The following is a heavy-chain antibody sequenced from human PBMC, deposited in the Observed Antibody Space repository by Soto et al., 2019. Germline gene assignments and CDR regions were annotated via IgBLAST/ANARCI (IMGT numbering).Heavy chain of an antibody. CDR1: GDTFSNFD. Sequence: QVQLVQSGAEVKKPGASVKVSCKASGDTFSNFDINWGRQATGQGPDWMGWMRADTGDTGHAQKVQGRISMTRATSTSTLYMALSSLRAEDTAVYYCASYIYGQGFQSWGQGTLVIVSS. D-gene: IGHD5-18*01. V-gene: IGHV1-8*01. CDR3: ASYIYGQGFQS. J-gene: IGHJ5*02. CDR2: MRADTGDT.